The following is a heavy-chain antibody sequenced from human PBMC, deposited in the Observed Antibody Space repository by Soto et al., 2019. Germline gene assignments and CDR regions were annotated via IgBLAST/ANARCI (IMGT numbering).Heavy chain of an antibody. V-gene: IGHV3-64*01. Sequence: EAQLVESGGGLVQPGGSLRLSCAASGFTFSNYEMHWVRRAPGKGLEYVSGISNNGAHTDYAKSVKGRFTISRDNSENTLYLQMGRLRAEDMALYYCARRGYGSRWPNVYMDVWGKGTTVTVSS. CDR2: ISNNGAHT. CDR3: ARRGYGSRWPNVYMDV. CDR1: GFTFSNYE. J-gene: IGHJ6*03. D-gene: IGHD6-13*01.